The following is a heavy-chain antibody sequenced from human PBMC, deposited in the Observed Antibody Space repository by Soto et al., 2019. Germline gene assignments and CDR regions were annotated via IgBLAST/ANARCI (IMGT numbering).Heavy chain of an antibody. CDR3: ARQSPWSNDAFDF. CDR1: GYTFANYW. CDR2: IDPGGSYT. Sequence: GESLKISCEGSGYTFANYWIIWVRHMPGKGLEWVGRIDPGGSYTNYSPSFQGHVTLSADKSITTAYLQWSSLRASDTAIYYCARQSPWSNDAFDFWGQGTRVTVSS. D-gene: IGHD1-26*01. V-gene: IGHV5-10-1*01. J-gene: IGHJ3*01.